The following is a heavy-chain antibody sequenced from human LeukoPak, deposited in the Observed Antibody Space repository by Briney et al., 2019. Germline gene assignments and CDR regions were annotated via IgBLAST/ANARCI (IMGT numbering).Heavy chain of an antibody. J-gene: IGHJ4*02. CDR3: AREEYDSSGYYSLLY. CDR1: GFTFSDYY. V-gene: IGHV3-11*04. Sequence: KPGGSLRLSCAASGFTFSDYYMSWIRQAPGKGLEWVSYISSSGSTIYYADSVKGRFTISRDNAKNSRYLQMNSLRAEDTAVYYCAREEYDSSGYYSLLYWGQGTLVTVSS. D-gene: IGHD3-22*01. CDR2: ISSSGSTI.